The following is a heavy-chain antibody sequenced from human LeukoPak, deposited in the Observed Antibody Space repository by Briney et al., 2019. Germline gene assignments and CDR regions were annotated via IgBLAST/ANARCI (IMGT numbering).Heavy chain of an antibody. D-gene: IGHD2-2*02. CDR3: AREGLGYCSSTSCYTWLY. CDR2: ITPNSGGT. J-gene: IGHJ4*02. CDR1: GYTFTCYY. Sequence: ASVKVSCKASGYTFTCYYMHWVRHAPGQGLEWMGWITPNSGGTNYAQKFQGRVTMTRDTSISTAYMELSRLRSDDTGVYYCAREGLGYCSSTSCYTWLYWGQGTLVTVSS. V-gene: IGHV1-2*02.